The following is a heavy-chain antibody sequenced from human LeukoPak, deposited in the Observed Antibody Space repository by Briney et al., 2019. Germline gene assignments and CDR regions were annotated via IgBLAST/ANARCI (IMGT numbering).Heavy chain of an antibody. CDR3: AKDRGCTNGVCYWGGFDY. Sequence: QPGGSLRLSCAASGFTFSSYAMSWVRQAPGKGLEWVSAISGSGGSTYYADSVKGRFTISRDNSKNTLYLQMNSLRAEDTAVYYCAKDRGCTNGVCYWGGFDYWGQGTLVTVSS. J-gene: IGHJ4*02. CDR1: GFTFSSYA. D-gene: IGHD2-8*01. V-gene: IGHV3-23*01. CDR2: ISGSGGST.